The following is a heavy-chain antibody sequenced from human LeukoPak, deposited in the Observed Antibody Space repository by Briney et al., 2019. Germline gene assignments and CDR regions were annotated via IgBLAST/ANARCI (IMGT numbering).Heavy chain of an antibody. CDR3: AKGGSGSYYNDVDY. CDR1: GFTFSSYG. J-gene: IGHJ4*02. D-gene: IGHD3-10*01. V-gene: IGHV3-30*18. Sequence: PGRSLRLSCAASGFTFSSYGMHWVRQAPGKGLEWVAVISYDGSNKYYADSVKGRFTISRDNSKNTLYLQMNSLRAEDTAVYYCAKGGSGSYYNDVDYWGQGTLVTVSS. CDR2: ISYDGSNK.